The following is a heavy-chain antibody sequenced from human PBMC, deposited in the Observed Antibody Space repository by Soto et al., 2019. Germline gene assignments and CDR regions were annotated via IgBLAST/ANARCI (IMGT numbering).Heavy chain of an antibody. D-gene: IGHD3-16*01. Sequence: ASVKVSCKASGYTFTSYGISWVRQAPGQGLEWMGWISAYNGNTNYAQKLQGRVTMTTDTSTSTAYMELRSLRSDDTAVYYFARWGVWGSGAIKRYYYGMDVWGQGTTVTVSS. CDR3: ARWGVWGSGAIKRYYYGMDV. CDR1: GYTFTSYG. CDR2: ISAYNGNT. J-gene: IGHJ6*02. V-gene: IGHV1-18*01.